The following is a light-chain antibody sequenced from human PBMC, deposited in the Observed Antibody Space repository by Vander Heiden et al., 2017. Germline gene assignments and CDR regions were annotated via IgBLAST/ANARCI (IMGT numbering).Light chain of an antibody. CDR3: QQSDSTSPLT. Sequence: DIQMTQSPSSLSASVGDRVTITCRASQSISSYLNWYQQKPGKAPKLLIYAASSLQSGVPSRFSGSGSGTDFTLTISSLQPEDFATYYCQQSDSTSPLTFGGGTKVENK. CDR2: AAS. CDR1: QSISSY. V-gene: IGKV1-39*01. J-gene: IGKJ4*01.